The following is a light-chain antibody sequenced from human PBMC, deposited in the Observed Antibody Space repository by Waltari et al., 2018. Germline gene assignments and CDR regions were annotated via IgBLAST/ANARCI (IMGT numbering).Light chain of an antibody. J-gene: IGLJ2*01. CDR2: DVT. Sequence: QSALTQPRPVSGSPGQSVAISCTGTSSDLCGYNYVSWYQQHPGKAPQPMIYDVTKRPSGVPDRFSGSKSGNTASLTISGLQADDEADYYCCSYAGPFGGGTKLTVL. CDR1: SSDLCGYNY. CDR3: CSYAGP. V-gene: IGLV2-11*01.